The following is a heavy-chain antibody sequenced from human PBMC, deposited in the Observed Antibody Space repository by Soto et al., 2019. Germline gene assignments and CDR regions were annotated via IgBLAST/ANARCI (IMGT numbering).Heavy chain of an antibody. CDR1: GFTFSSYA. CDR3: ARGFRPGYDAGYNWFDP. Sequence: EVQLLESGGGLVQPGGSLRLSCAASGFTFSSYAMNWVRQAPGKGLEWVSSITDSSTYIYYADSVKGRFSISRDDAKNSLFLQMNSLRAEDTAVYYCARGFRPGYDAGYNWFDPWGQGTLVTVSS. V-gene: IGHV3-21*06. CDR2: ITDSSTYI. D-gene: IGHD5-12*01. J-gene: IGHJ5*02.